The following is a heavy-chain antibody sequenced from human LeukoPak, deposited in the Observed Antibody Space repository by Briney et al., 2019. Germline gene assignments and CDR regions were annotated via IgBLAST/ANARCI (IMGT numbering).Heavy chain of an antibody. CDR1: GFTFSDHY. CDR2: ISSSGNSI. Sequence: GGTLRLSCAASGFTFSDHYMSWVRQAPGKGLEWVSYISSSGNSIDYADSVKDRFSISRDNAKNSLYLQMNSLRAEDTAVYYCARGTDYWGQGTLVTVSS. J-gene: IGHJ4*02. CDR3: ARGTDY. V-gene: IGHV3-11*01.